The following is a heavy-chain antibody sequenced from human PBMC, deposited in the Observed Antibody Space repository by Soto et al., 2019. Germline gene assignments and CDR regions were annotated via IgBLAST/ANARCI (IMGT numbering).Heavy chain of an antibody. CDR2: IIPIFGTA. Sequence: GASVKVSCKASGGTFSSYAISWVRQAPGQGLEWMGGIIPIFGTANYAQKFQGRVTITADESTSTAYMELSSLRSEDTAVYYCARRKYSYGTFDYWGQGTMVTVYS. CDR1: GGTFSSYA. J-gene: IGHJ4*02. V-gene: IGHV1-69*13. CDR3: ARRKYSYGTFDY. D-gene: IGHD5-18*01.